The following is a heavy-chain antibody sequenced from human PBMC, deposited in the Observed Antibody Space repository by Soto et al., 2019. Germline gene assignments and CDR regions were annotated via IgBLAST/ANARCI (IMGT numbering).Heavy chain of an antibody. V-gene: IGHV1-69*13. Sequence: GASVKVFCKASGGTFSSYAISWVRQAPGQGLEWMGGSIPIFGTANYAQTFQGRVTITADHSTSTAYIELSSLRSEDTAVYYCARASPFETILNHYGMDVWGQGTTVTVSS. CDR2: SIPIFGTA. J-gene: IGHJ6*02. CDR1: GGTFSSYA. CDR3: ARASPFETILNHYGMDV. D-gene: IGHD3-9*01.